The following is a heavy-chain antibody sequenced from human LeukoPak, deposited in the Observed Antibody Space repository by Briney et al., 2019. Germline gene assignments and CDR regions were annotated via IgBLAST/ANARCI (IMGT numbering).Heavy chain of an antibody. CDR1: GFTFSSFW. V-gene: IGHV3-21*01. Sequence: GGSLRLSCAASGFTFSSFWMHWVRQAPGKGLEWVSSISRSSNYKYYADSVKGRFTISRDNAKNSLYLQMNSLRAEDTALYYCASSRYDSSGYYGIIGYWGQGTLVTVPS. CDR2: ISRSSNYK. J-gene: IGHJ4*02. D-gene: IGHD3-22*01. CDR3: ASSRYDSSGYYGIIGY.